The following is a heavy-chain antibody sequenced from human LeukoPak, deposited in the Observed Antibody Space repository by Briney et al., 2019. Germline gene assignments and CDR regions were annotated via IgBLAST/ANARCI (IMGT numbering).Heavy chain of an antibody. D-gene: IGHD5-12*01. V-gene: IGHV3-23*01. CDR2: ISGDGRST. CDR1: GFRFSTFA. J-gene: IGHJ4*02. CDR3: ASWPRVATPFDY. Sequence: TGGSLRLSCAASGFRFSTFAMSWVRQAPGKGLEWVSAISGDGRSTSYADSVKGRFTISRDNAKNSLYLQMNSLRAEDTAVYYCASWPRVATPFDYWGQGTLVTVSS.